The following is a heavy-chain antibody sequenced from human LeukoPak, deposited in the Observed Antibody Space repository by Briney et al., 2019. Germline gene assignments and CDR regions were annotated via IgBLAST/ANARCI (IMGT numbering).Heavy chain of an antibody. V-gene: IGHV3-7*01. Sequence: PGGSLRLSCAASGFTFSSYWMTWVRQAPGKGLEWVANINPDGSDKKYVDSVEGRFSISRDNAKNSLFLQMDSLRAEDTAVYYCARYNYYGSSGHRYWGQGTLVTVSS. CDR3: ARYNYYGSSGHRY. J-gene: IGHJ4*02. D-gene: IGHD3-22*01. CDR2: INPDGSDK. CDR1: GFTFSSYW.